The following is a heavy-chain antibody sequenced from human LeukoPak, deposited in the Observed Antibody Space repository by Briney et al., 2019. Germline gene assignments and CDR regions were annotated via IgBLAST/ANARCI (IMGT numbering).Heavy chain of an antibody. CDR1: GFTFSSYS. D-gene: IGHD6-13*01. V-gene: IGHV3-21*01. Sequence: TGGSLRLSCAASGFTFSSYSMNWVRQAPGEGLEWVSSISSSSSYIYYADSVKGRFTISRDNAKNSLYLQMNSLRAEDTAMYYCAREPLSGPGMAFDIWGQGTMVTVSS. CDR3: AREPLSGPGMAFDI. CDR2: ISSSSSYI. J-gene: IGHJ3*02.